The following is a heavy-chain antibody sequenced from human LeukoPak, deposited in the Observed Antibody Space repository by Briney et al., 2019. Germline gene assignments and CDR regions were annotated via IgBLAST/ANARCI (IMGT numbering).Heavy chain of an antibody. V-gene: IGHV4-34*01. CDR2: INHSGST. CDR1: GGSFSGYY. CDR3: GKYVFGDYVRPIDY. J-gene: IGHJ4*02. Sequence: SETLSLTCAVYGGSFSGYYWSWIRQPPGKGLEWIGEINHSGSTNYNPSLKSRVTISVDTSKNQFSLKLSSVTAADTAVYYCGKYVFGDYVRPIDYWGQGTLVTVSS. D-gene: IGHD3-10*01.